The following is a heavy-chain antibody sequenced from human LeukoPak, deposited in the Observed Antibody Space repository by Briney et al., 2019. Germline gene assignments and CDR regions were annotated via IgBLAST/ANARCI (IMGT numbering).Heavy chain of an antibody. Sequence: GESLQISCQGSGYSFTSYWIGWVRQLPGKGLEWMGVIYPGGSDNRYNPSFQGQVTISVDKSSRTAYLQWSSLKGSDTAIYYCARPRGSGPGMTYFDYWGQGTLVTVSS. CDR1: GYSFTSYW. J-gene: IGHJ4*02. CDR2: IYPGGSDN. CDR3: ARPRGSGPGMTYFDY. D-gene: IGHD6-19*01. V-gene: IGHV5-51*01.